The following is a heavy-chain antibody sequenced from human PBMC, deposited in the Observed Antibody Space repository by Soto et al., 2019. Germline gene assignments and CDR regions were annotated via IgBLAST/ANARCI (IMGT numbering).Heavy chain of an antibody. CDR1: TDSIRTYY. CDR3: AREGDCSGGRCYWNSFNY. D-gene: IGHD2-15*01. V-gene: IGHV4-59*01. J-gene: IGHJ4*02. CDR2: IQHSGST. Sequence: QVQLQESGPGLVKPSETLALTCSVSTDSIRTYYWNWIRQPPGRVLEWIGYIQHSGSTNYNPSLKSRVTMSIDTSKNQFSLKLSSLTAADTAVYYCAREGDCSGGRCYWNSFNYWGQGAMVTVSS.